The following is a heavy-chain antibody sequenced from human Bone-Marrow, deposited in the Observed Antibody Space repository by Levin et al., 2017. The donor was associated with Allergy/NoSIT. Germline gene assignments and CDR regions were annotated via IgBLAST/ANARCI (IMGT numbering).Heavy chain of an antibody. J-gene: IGHJ6*02. V-gene: IGHV3-11*05. Sequence: PGGSLRLSCAASGFTFSDYYMSWIRQAPGKGLEWVSYISTSSHYTNYADSVKGRFTISRDDAKNSLYLQMNSLRADDTAVYYCAREGGSSWYRYGMDVWGQGTTVTVSS. CDR1: GFTFSDYY. CDR2: ISTSSHYT. CDR3: AREGGSSWYRYGMDV. D-gene: IGHD6-13*01.